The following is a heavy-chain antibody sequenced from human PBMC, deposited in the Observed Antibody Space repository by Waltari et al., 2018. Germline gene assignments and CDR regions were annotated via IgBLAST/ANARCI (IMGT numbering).Heavy chain of an antibody. CDR1: GFTFNTYA. CDR2: ISGSGSNT. Sequence: EVQLVESGGGLVQPGGSLTLSCVASGFTFNTYAMSWVRQIPGKGLEWVSAISGSGSNTYYAGSVKGRFTISRDNSKNTLYLQMNSLRAEDTAVYYCAKCPPSYYYDSSGYYHSWFDPWGQGTLVTVSS. J-gene: IGHJ5*02. D-gene: IGHD3-22*01. CDR3: AKCPPSYYYDSSGYYHSWFDP. V-gene: IGHV3-23*04.